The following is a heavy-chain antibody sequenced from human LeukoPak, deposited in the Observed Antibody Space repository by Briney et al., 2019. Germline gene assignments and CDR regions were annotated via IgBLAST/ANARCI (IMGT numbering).Heavy chain of an antibody. CDR3: AKEWSS. V-gene: IGHV3-30*18. D-gene: IGHD2-8*01. Sequence: GGSLRLSCAASGFTFSSYGMHWVRQAPGKGLEWVAVISYDGSNKYYADSVKGRFTISRDNSKSTLYLQMNSLRAEDTAVYYCAKEWSSWGQGTLVTVSS. CDR1: GFTFSSYG. J-gene: IGHJ4*02. CDR2: ISYDGSNK.